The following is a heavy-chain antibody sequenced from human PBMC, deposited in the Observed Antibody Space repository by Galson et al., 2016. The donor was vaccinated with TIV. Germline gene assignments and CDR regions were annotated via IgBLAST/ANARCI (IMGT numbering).Heavy chain of an antibody. Sequence: SLRLSCAASGFTFSSDWMHRVRQAPGKGLEWVSYISSRGGTTHYADSVKGRFTITRDNAKNSMDLQMNSLRVEDTAIYYCARDNRAVLDAFDIWGQGTVVT. V-gene: IGHV3-48*03. D-gene: IGHD3-10*01. CDR2: ISSRGGTT. CDR1: GFTFSSDW. CDR3: ARDNRAVLDAFDI. J-gene: IGHJ3*02.